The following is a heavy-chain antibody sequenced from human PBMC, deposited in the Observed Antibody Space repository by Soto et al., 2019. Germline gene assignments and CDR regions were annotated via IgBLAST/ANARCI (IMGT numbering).Heavy chain of an antibody. D-gene: IGHD3-3*01. V-gene: IGHV1-69*01. CDR3: AREIFGVIISGGRDAFDI. Sequence: QVQLVQSGAEVKKPGSSVKVSCKASGGTFSTYAISWVRQAPGQGLEWMGGIIPIFGTAKYAQKFQGRVTITADESTSTAYMELSSLRSEDTAVYYCAREIFGVIISGGRDAFDIWSQGTMVTVSS. J-gene: IGHJ3*02. CDR1: GGTFSTYA. CDR2: IIPIFGTA.